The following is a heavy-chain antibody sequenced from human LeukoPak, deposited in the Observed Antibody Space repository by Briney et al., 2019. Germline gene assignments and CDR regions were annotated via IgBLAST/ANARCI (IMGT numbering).Heavy chain of an antibody. V-gene: IGHV3-30*04. D-gene: IGHD6-13*01. CDR2: ISYDGSNK. CDR3: ARVHGSSWYYFDY. CDR1: GFTFSSYA. J-gene: IGHJ4*02. Sequence: PGRSLRLSCAASGFTFSSYAMHWVRQAPGKGLEWVAVISYDGSNKYYADSVKGRFTISRDNSKNTLYLQMNSLRAEDTAVYYCARVHGSSWYYFDYWGQGTLVTVSS.